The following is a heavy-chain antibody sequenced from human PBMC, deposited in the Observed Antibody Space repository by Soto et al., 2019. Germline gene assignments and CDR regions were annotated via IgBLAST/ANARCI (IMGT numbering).Heavy chain of an antibody. Sequence: ASVKVSCKASGYTFTSYDINWVRQATGQGLEWMGWMNPNSGNTGYAQKFQGRVTMTRNTSISTAYMELSSLRSGDTAVYYCARVTTYYYDSSGYYGAFDFWGQGTMVTVSS. CDR1: GYTFTSYD. D-gene: IGHD3-22*01. V-gene: IGHV1-8*01. CDR3: ARVTTYYYDSSGYYGAFDF. CDR2: MNPNSGNT. J-gene: IGHJ3*01.